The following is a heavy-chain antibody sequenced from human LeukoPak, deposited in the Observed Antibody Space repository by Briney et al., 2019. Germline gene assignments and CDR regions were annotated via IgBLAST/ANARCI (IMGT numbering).Heavy chain of an antibody. CDR3: ALPPPYGMDV. CDR2: IKQDGSEK. CDR1: GSTFSSYW. Sequence: GGSLRLSCAASGSTFSSYWMSWVRQAPGKGLEWVANIKQDGSEKYYVDSVKGRFTISRDNAKNSLYLQMNSLRAEDTAVYYCALPPPYGMDVWGQGTTVTVSS. V-gene: IGHV3-7*01. J-gene: IGHJ6*02.